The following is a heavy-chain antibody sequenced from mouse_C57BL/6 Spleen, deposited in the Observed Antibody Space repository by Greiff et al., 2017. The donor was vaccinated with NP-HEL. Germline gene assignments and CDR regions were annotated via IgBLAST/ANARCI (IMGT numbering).Heavy chain of an antibody. D-gene: IGHD1-1*01. Sequence: VNVVESGAELVKPGASVKISCKASGYAFSSYWMNWVKQRPGKGLEWIGQIYPGDGDTNYNGKFKGKATLTADKSSSTAYMQLSSLTSEDSAVYFCARSPGSSLDYWGQGTTLTVSS. CDR2: IYPGDGDT. CDR1: GYAFSSYW. J-gene: IGHJ2*01. CDR3: ARSPGSSLDY. V-gene: IGHV1-80*01.